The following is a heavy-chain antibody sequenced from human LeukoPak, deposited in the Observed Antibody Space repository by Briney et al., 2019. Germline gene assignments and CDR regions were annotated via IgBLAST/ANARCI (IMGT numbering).Heavy chain of an antibody. CDR2: ISSSSSYI. J-gene: IGHJ5*02. CDR3: ARDSRYCSSTSCYDWFDP. Sequence: GSLRLSCAASGFTFSSYSMNWVRQAPGKGLEWVSSISSSSSYIYYAGSVKGRFTISRDNAKNSLYLQMNSLRAEDTAVYYCARDSRYCSSTSCYDWFDPWGQGTLVTVSS. V-gene: IGHV3-21*01. D-gene: IGHD2-2*01. CDR1: GFTFSSYS.